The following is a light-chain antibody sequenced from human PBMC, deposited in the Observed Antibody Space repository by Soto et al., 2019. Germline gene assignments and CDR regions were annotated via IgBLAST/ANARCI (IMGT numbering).Light chain of an antibody. V-gene: IGLV2-14*01. CDR2: DVS. Sequence: QSVLTQPASVSGSPGQSITISVTGTSSDVGGYNYVSWYQQHPGKAPKLMIYDVSNRPSGISNRFSGSKSGNTASLTISGLQAEDEADYYCSSYTSSSLYVFGTGTKLTVL. J-gene: IGLJ1*01. CDR1: SSDVGGYNY. CDR3: SSYTSSSLYV.